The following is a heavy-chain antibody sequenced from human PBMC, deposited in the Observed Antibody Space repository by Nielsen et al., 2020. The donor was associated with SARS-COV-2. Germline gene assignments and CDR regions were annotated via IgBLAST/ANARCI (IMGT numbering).Heavy chain of an antibody. CDR2: ISYDGSNK. Sequence: GGSLRLSCAASGFTFSSYGMHWVRQAPGKGLEWVAVISYDGSNKYYADSVKGRFTISRDNSKNTLYLQMNSLRAEDTAVYYCAKGMGYWGQGTLVTVSS. J-gene: IGHJ4*02. CDR3: AKGMGY. V-gene: IGHV3-30*18. D-gene: IGHD2-8*01. CDR1: GFTFSSYG.